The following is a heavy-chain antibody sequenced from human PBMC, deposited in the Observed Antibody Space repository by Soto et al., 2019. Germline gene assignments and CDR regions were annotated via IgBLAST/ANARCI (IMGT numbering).Heavy chain of an antibody. J-gene: IGHJ4*02. D-gene: IGHD3-10*01. CDR1: GGSISSYY. CDR2: IYYSGST. CDR3: ATLEYIYGSGSYSPIHY. Sequence: SETLSLTCTVSGGSISSYYWSWIRQPPGKGLEWIGYIYYSGSTNYNPSLKSRVTISVDTSKNQFSLKLSSVTAADTAVYYCATLEYIYGSGSYSPIHYWGQGTLVTVSS. V-gene: IGHV4-59*01.